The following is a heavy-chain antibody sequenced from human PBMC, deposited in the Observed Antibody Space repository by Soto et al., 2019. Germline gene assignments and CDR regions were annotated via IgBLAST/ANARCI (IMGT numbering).Heavy chain of an antibody. V-gene: IGHV3-33*01. D-gene: IGHD3-3*01. CDR2: IWYDGSNK. J-gene: IGHJ4*02. CDR3: ARERRTTIFGVAIMSAFDY. Sequence: QVQLVESGGGVVQPGRSLRLSCAASGFTFSSYGMHWVRQAPGKGLEWVAVIWYDGSNKYYADSVKGRFTISRDNSKNTLYLQMNSLRAEDTAVYYCARERRTTIFGVAIMSAFDYWGQGTLVTVSS. CDR1: GFTFSSYG.